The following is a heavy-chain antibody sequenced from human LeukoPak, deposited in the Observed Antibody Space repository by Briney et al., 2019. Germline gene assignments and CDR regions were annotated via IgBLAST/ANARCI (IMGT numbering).Heavy chain of an antibody. D-gene: IGHD6-19*01. J-gene: IGHJ4*02. CDR1: GYAFTGYY. CDR3: ASSYSSGWHYFDY. CDR2: INPNSGGT. Sequence: GASVKVSCRASGYAFTGYYMHWVRQAPGQGLEWMGWINPNSGGTNYAQKFQGRVTMTRDTSISTAYMELSRLRSDDTAVYYCASSYSSGWHYFDYWGQGTLVTVSS. V-gene: IGHV1-2*02.